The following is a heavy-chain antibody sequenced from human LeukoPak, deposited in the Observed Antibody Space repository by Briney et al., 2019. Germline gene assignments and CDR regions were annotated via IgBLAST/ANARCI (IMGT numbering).Heavy chain of an antibody. CDR2: IKYDGSEQ. Sequence: GESLRLSCTSSGFIFRSHWMNWVRQAPGKGPEWVANIKYDGSEQYYVDSVKGRFSISRDNTKNLLYLQMNSLRVEDTAVYYCARDYGWSFANWGQGTLVTVSS. CDR1: GFIFRSHW. D-gene: IGHD3-10*01. CDR3: ARDYGWSFAN. J-gene: IGHJ4*02. V-gene: IGHV3-7*03.